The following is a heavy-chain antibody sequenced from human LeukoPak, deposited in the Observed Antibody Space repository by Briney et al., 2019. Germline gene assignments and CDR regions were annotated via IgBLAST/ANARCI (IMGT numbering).Heavy chain of an antibody. Sequence: ASVKVSCKASGYTFTSNYIHWVRQARGEGLEWMGMIYPRDGSTSYAQKFQGRVTVTRDTSTSTVHMELSGLRSEDTAVYYCARDQEGFDYWGQGTLVTVSS. CDR1: GYTFTSNY. CDR2: IYPRDGST. J-gene: IGHJ4*02. CDR3: ARDQEGFDY. V-gene: IGHV1-46*01.